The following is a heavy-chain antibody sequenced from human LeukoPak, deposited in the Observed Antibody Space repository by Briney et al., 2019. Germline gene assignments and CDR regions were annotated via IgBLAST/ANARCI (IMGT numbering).Heavy chain of an antibody. J-gene: IGHJ5*02. CDR2: IKQDGNEK. Sequence: GGSLRLSCAASGFTFSIYWMSWVRQAPGKGLEWVANIKQDGNEKYYVDSVKGRFTISRDNAKNSLYLQMNSLRAEDMAVYYCAKSIVVGARFDPWGQGTLVTVSS. D-gene: IGHD2-2*01. CDR3: AKSIVVGARFDP. CDR1: GFTFSIYW. V-gene: IGHV3-7*01.